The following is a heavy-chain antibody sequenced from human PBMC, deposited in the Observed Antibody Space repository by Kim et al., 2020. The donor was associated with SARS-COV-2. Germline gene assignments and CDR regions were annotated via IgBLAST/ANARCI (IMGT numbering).Heavy chain of an antibody. CDR3: AKDRTTMYDYYDGMDV. J-gene: IGHJ6*02. CDR2: IWYDGSNK. V-gene: IGHV3-33*06. D-gene: IGHD4-17*01. Sequence: GGSLRLSCAASGFTFSSYGMHWVRQAPGKGLEWVAVIWYDGSNKNYADSVKGRFTISRDNSKNTLYLQMNSLRAEDTAVYYCAKDRTTMYDYYDGMDVWGQGTTVTVSS. CDR1: GFTFSSYG.